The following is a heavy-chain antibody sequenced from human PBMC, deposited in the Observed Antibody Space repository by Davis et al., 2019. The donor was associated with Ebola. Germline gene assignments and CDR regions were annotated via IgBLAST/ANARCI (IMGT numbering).Heavy chain of an antibody. CDR2: IYYSGST. CDR1: GGSISSYY. J-gene: IGHJ4*02. D-gene: IGHD2-8*01. V-gene: IGHV4-59*04. Sequence: SETLSLTCTVSGGSISSYYWSWIRQPPGKGLEWIGYIYYSGSTYYNPSLKSRVTISVDTSKNQFSLKLSSVTAADTAVYYCARHVVLMVYAMFDYWGQGTLVTVSS. CDR3: ARHVVLMVYAMFDY.